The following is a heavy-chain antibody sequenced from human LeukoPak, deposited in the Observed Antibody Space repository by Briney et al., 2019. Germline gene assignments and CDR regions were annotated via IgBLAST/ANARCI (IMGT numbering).Heavy chain of an antibody. D-gene: IGHD6-19*01. CDR1: GGSISSYY. V-gene: IGHV4-59*08. CDR2: IYYTGST. Sequence: SETLSLTCTVSGGSISSYYWSWIRQPPGKGLEWIGYIYYTGSTNYNPSLKSRVTMSVDTSKNQFSLKLSSVTAADTAVYYCARIDRAVAGTIDYWGQGTLVTVSS. J-gene: IGHJ4*02. CDR3: ARIDRAVAGTIDY.